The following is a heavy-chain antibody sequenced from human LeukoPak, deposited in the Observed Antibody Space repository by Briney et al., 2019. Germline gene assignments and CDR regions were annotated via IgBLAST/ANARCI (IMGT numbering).Heavy chain of an antibody. Sequence: PGGSLRLSCAASGFTFSSYWMSWVRQAPGRGLEWVSAISGSGGSTYYADSVKGRFTISRDNFKHTLYLQMNSLRAEDTAVYYCARSGSGSYFLDYWGQGTLVTVSS. CDR2: ISGSGGST. J-gene: IGHJ4*02. V-gene: IGHV3-23*01. CDR1: GFTFSSYW. D-gene: IGHD3-10*01. CDR3: ARSGSGSYFLDY.